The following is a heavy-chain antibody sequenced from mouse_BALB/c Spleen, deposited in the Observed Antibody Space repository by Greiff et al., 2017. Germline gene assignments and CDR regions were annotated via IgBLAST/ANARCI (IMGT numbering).Heavy chain of an antibody. CDR2: INSNGGST. CDR1: GFTFSSYY. D-gene: IGHD2-14*01. Sequence: DVQLVESGGGLVKLGGSLKLSCAASGFTFSSYYMSWVRQTPEKRLELVAAINSNGGSTYYPDTVKGRFTISRDNAKNTLYLQMSSLKSEDTALYYCARRLLYRYDTLYYAMDYWGQGTSVTVSS. J-gene: IGHJ4*01. CDR3: ARRLLYRYDTLYYAMDY. V-gene: IGHV5-6-2*01.